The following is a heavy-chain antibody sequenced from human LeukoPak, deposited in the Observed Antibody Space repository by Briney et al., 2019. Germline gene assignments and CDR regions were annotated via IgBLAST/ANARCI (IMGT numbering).Heavy chain of an antibody. J-gene: IGHJ3*02. D-gene: IGHD6-19*01. CDR2: IRYDGSNK. CDR3: AKDRYNSGWYPDAFDI. CDR1: GFTFSSYG. V-gene: IGHV3-30*02. Sequence: GGSLRLSRAASGFTFSSYGMHWVRQAPGKGLEWVAFIRYDGSNKYYADSVKGRFTISRDNSKNTLYLQMNSLRAEDTAVYYCAKDRYNSGWYPDAFDIWGQGTMVTVSS.